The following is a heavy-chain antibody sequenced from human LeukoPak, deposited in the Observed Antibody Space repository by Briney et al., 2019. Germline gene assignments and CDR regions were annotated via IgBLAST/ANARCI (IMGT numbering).Heavy chain of an antibody. J-gene: IGHJ3*02. V-gene: IGHV3-9*01. Sequence: GGSLRLSCAASGFTFDESAMHWVRQAPGRGLEWISGISWGSKSIIYADSMKGRFTISRDNAKNSLYLQMNSLRAEDTALYYCAKAVAAPGAFDIWGRGTVVTVSS. CDR2: ISWGSKSI. D-gene: IGHD6-19*01. CDR1: GFTFDESA. CDR3: AKAVAAPGAFDI.